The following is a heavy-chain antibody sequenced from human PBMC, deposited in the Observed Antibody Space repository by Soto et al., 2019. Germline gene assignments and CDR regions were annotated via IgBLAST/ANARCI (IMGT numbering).Heavy chain of an antibody. CDR2: IYCSGST. D-gene: IGHD3-3*01. V-gene: IGHV4-31*03. J-gene: IGHJ4*02. Sequence: PSETLSLTCTVSGGSISSGGYYWSWIRQHPGKGLEWIGYIYCSGSTYYNPSLKSRVTISVDTSKNQFSLKLSSVTAADTAVYYCARGRFLEWPANFDYWGQGTLVTVSS. CDR1: GGSISSGGYY. CDR3: ARGRFLEWPANFDY.